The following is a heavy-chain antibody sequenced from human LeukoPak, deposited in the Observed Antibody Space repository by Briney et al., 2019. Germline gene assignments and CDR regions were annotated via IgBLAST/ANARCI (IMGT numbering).Heavy chain of an antibody. V-gene: IGHV3-21*01. J-gene: IGHJ5*02. D-gene: IGHD2-2*03. CDR2: ISSSSKYV. Sequence: AGGSLRLSCTASGFTFSTYSMNWVRQAPGRGLEWVSSISSSSKYVYYADSVKGRFAISRDDAKNSLSLQMNSLRAEDTAVYYCARDLDIVVVPARWFYPWGQGTLVTVSS. CDR3: ARDLDIVVVPARWFYP. CDR1: GFTFSTYS.